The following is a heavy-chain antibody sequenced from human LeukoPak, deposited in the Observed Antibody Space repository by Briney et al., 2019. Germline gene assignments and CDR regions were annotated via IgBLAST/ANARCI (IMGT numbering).Heavy chain of an antibody. D-gene: IGHD2-2*01. CDR2: INPSGGST. CDR1: GYTFTSYY. Sequence: ASVKVSCKASGYTFTSYYMHWVRQAAGQGLEWMGIINPSGGSTSYAQKFQGRVTMTTDTSTSTAYMELRSLRSDDTAVYYCARWGGAYCSSTSCPDNDYWGQGTLVTVSS. V-gene: IGHV1-46*01. J-gene: IGHJ4*02. CDR3: ARWGGAYCSSTSCPDNDY.